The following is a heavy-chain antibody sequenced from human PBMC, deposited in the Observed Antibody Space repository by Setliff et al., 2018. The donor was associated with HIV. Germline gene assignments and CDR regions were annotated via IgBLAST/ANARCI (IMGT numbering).Heavy chain of an antibody. CDR3: ARDGGPGYRSDAFDI. V-gene: IGHV4-39*02. CDR1: GGSISSSSYY. D-gene: IGHD3-16*01. CDR2: IYYSGST. J-gene: IGHJ3*02. Sequence: SETLSLTCTVSGGSISSSSYYWGWIRQPPGKGLEWIGSIYYSGSTYYNPSLKSRVTISRDKAKNSLYLQMNSLRVHDTAVYYCARDGGPGYRSDAFDIWGQGTMVTVSS.